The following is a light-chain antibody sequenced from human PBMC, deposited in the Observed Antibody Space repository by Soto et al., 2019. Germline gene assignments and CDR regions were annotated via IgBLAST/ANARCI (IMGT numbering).Light chain of an antibody. V-gene: IGKV3-15*01. CDR2: GAS. CDR3: QQYNNWPWT. J-gene: IGKJ1*01. CDR1: QSISDT. Sequence: EIVMTQSPVTLSVSPGGRATLSCRASQSISDTLAWYQQKPGQAPRLLIHGASTRAPGFPARFSGSGSGTDFTLTISSLQSEDLAVYYCQQYNNWPWTFGQGTKVEIK.